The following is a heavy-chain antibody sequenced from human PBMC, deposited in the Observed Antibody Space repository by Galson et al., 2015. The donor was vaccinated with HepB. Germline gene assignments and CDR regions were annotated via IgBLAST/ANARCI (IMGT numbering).Heavy chain of an antibody. V-gene: IGHV5-10-1*01. D-gene: IGHD6-19*01. CDR3: ARGSSGWYYFDY. CDR2: IDPSDSYI. J-gene: IGHJ4*02. Sequence: QSGAEVKKPGESLRISCKGSGYSFTSYWISWVRQMPGKGLEWMGRIDPSDSYINYSPSFQGHVTISADKSISTAYLQWSSLKASETAMYYCARGSSGWYYFDYWGQGTLVTVSS. CDR1: GYSFTSYW.